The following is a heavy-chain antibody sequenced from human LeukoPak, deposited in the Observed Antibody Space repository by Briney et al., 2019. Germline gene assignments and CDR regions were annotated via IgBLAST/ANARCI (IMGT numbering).Heavy chain of an antibody. Sequence: GGSLRLSCAASGFTFSSYAMHWVRQAPGKGLEWVAVISYDGSNKYYADSVKGRFTISRDNSKNTLYLQMNSLRAEDTAVYYCARSGDYGDYPRNRGQGTLVTVSS. CDR1: GFTFSSYA. CDR3: ARSGDYGDYPRN. V-gene: IGHV3-30-3*01. J-gene: IGHJ4*02. D-gene: IGHD4-17*01. CDR2: ISYDGSNK.